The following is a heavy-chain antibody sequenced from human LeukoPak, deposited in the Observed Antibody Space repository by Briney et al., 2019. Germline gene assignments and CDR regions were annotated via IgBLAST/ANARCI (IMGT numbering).Heavy chain of an antibody. CDR3: ARDRGGGDFWSGYHDAFDI. CDR2: IKQDGSEK. Sequence: TWGSLRLSCAASGFIFSNYWMIWVRQAPGRGLEGVANIKQDGSEKNYVDSVKGRFTISRDDAKTSLYLTMNGLRAEDTAVYYCARDRGGGDFWSGYHDAFDIWGQGTMVPVSS. CDR1: GFIFSNYW. V-gene: IGHV3-7*01. J-gene: IGHJ3*02. D-gene: IGHD3-3*01.